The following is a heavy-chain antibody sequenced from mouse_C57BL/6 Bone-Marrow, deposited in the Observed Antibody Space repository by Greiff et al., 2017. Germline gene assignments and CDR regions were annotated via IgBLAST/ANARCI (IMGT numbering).Heavy chain of an antibody. CDR2: ISDGGSYT. Sequence: EVQVVESGGGLVKPGGSLKLSCAASGFTFSSYAMSWVRQTPEKRLEWVATISDGGSYTYYPDNVKGRFTISRDNAKNNLYLQMSHLKSEDTAMYYCARDPSNYFDYWGQGTTLTVSS. CDR3: ARDPSNYFDY. J-gene: IGHJ2*01. CDR1: GFTFSSYA. V-gene: IGHV5-4*01.